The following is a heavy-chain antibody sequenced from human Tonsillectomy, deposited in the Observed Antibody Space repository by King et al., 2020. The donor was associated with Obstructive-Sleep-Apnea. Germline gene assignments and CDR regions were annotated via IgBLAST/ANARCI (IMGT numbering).Heavy chain of an antibody. CDR3: ARDPSLWYFDL. Sequence: QLQESGPGLVKPSETLSLTCTVSGGSISSYYWSWIRQPPGKGLEWIGYIYYSGSTNYNPPLKSRVTISVDTSKNQFSLKLSSVTAADTAVYYCARDPSLWYFDLWGRGTLVTVSS. V-gene: IGHV4-59*01. CDR2: IYYSGST. CDR1: GGSISSYY. J-gene: IGHJ2*01.